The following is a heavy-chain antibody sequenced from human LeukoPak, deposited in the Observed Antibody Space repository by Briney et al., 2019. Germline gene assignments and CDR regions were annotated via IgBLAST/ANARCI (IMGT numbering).Heavy chain of an antibody. Sequence: ASVKVSCKASGGTFSSYAISWVRQAPGQGLEWMGGIIPIFGTANYAQKFQGRVTITADDSTITAYMELTSLTSEDTAVYYCASGGSYFDTNGYYAANFDYWGQGTLVTVSS. J-gene: IGHJ4*02. CDR2: IIPIFGTA. CDR1: GGTFSSYA. V-gene: IGHV1-69*13. D-gene: IGHD3-22*01. CDR3: ASGGSYFDTNGYYAANFDY.